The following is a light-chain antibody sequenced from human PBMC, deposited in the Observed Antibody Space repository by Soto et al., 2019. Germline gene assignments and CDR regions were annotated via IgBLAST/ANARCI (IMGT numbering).Light chain of an antibody. J-gene: IGLJ2*01. CDR1: SSDVGGYNY. CDR3: SSYTRSSTLYVV. Sequence: QSALTQPASVSGSPGQSITISCTGTSSDVGGYNYVSWYQQHPGKAPKLMIYDVSNRPSGVYNRFSGSKSGNTASLTISGLQAEDEADYYCSSYTRSSTLYVVFGGWTKLTVL. CDR2: DVS. V-gene: IGLV2-14*01.